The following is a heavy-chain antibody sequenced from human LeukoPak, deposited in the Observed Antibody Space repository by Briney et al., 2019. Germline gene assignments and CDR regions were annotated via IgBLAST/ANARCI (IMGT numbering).Heavy chain of an antibody. Sequence: GRSLRLSCAASGFTFDDYAMHWVQQAPGKGLEWVSGISWNSGSIGYADSVKGRFTISRDNAKNSLYLQMNSLRAEDTALYYCAKDHSSSWFDAFDIWGQGTMVTVSS. J-gene: IGHJ3*02. CDR3: AKDHSSSWFDAFDI. D-gene: IGHD6-13*01. CDR1: GFTFDDYA. V-gene: IGHV3-9*01. CDR2: ISWNSGSI.